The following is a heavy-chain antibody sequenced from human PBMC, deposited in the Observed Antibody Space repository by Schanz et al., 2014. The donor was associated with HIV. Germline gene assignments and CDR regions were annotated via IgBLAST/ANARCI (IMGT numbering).Heavy chain of an antibody. Sequence: EVQLVESGGRLVKPGESLTLSCITSGFTLNGYSMNWVRQAPGKGLEWVSLISWDGGSTYYADSVKGRFTISRDNSKNSLYLQMNSLRAEDTALYHCAREGTYDYALSWGQGTLVTVSS. CDR1: GFTLNGYS. V-gene: IGHV3-43*01. CDR3: AREGTYDYALS. D-gene: IGHD3-16*01. J-gene: IGHJ4*02. CDR2: ISWDGGST.